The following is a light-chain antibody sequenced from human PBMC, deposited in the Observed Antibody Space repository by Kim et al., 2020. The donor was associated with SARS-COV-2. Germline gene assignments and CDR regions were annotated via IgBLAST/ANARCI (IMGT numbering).Light chain of an antibody. CDR1: QSVLYSSNNKNY. V-gene: IGKV4-1*01. CDR3: QQYYSLYT. J-gene: IGKJ2*01. CDR2: WAS. Sequence: DIVMTQSPDSLAVSLGERATINCKSSQSVLYSSNNKNYLAWYQQKPGQPPKLLIYWASTRESGVPDRFSGSGSGTDFTLTISSLQAEDVAVYYRQQYYSLYTFGQGTKLEI.